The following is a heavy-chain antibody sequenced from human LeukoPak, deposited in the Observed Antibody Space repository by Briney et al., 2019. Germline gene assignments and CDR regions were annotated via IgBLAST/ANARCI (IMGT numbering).Heavy chain of an antibody. Sequence: ASVKVSCKASGYTFTSYAMHWVRQAPGQRLEWMGWINAGNGNTKYSQKFQGRVTITRDTSASTAYMELGSLRSEDTAVYYCARGWMGTSGLTTPPDYWGQGTLVTVSS. CDR2: INAGNGNT. J-gene: IGHJ4*02. D-gene: IGHD2-2*01. CDR1: GYTFTSYA. V-gene: IGHV1-3*01. CDR3: ARGWMGTSGLTTPPDY.